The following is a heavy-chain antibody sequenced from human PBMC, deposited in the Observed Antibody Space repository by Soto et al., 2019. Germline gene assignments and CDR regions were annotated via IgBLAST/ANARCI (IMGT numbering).Heavy chain of an antibody. D-gene: IGHD3-22*01. CDR2: IDPSDSYT. V-gene: IGHV5-10-1*01. CDR1: GYSFTSYW. J-gene: IGHJ6*02. Sequence: GESLKISCKGSGYSFTSYWISWVRQMPGKGLEWMGRIDPSDSYTNYSPSFQGHVTISRDNSKNTLYLQMNSPRAEDTAVYYCAKGGSGYFDSSGHNTYYYYGMDVWGQGTTVTVSS. CDR3: AKGGSGYFDSSGHNTYYYYGMDV.